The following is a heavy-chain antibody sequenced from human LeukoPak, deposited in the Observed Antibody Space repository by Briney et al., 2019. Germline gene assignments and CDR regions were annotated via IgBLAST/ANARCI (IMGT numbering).Heavy chain of an antibody. CDR2: IKPDGSER. Sequence: GGSLRLSCAASGCNFGSSWMTWVRQAPGKGLEWVANIKPDGSERYYVDSVKGRFTVSRDNAQNSLYLQMNSLRAEDTAVYYCARDAVDTANAVWGQGTTVPVSS. D-gene: IGHD5-18*01. CDR3: ARDAVDTANAV. V-gene: IGHV3-7*03. J-gene: IGHJ6*02. CDR1: GCNFGSSW.